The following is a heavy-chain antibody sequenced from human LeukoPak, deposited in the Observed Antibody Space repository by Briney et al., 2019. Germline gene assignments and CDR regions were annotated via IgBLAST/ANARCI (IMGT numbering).Heavy chain of an antibody. Sequence: PSETLSLTCTVSGGSISSGDYYWSWIRQPPGKGLEWIGYIYYSGSTNYNPSLKSRVTISVDTSKNQFSLKLSSVTAADTAVYYCARGFPGGPAAMGDWFDPWGQGTLVTVSS. CDR2: IYYSGST. CDR1: GGSISSGDYY. D-gene: IGHD2-2*01. V-gene: IGHV4-61*08. CDR3: ARGFPGGPAAMGDWFDP. J-gene: IGHJ5*02.